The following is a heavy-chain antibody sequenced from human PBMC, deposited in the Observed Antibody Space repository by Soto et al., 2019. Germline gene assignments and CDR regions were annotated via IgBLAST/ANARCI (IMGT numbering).Heavy chain of an antibody. CDR2: IYDSGST. CDR1: GDSISRGGYS. CDR3: GRYSGRYWYKWFAP. Sequence: PSETLSLTCAVSGDSISRGGYSWTWIRQPPGKALDWIGNIYDSGSTSYNPSLKSRVTISVERSKNQFSLKLTSVTAADTAVYFCGRYSGRYWYKWFAPWGKGTLVTVSS. J-gene: IGHJ5*02. V-gene: IGHV4-30-2*01. D-gene: IGHD1-26*01.